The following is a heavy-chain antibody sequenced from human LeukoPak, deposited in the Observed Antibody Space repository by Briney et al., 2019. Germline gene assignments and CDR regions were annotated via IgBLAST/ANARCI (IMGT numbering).Heavy chain of an antibody. J-gene: IGHJ4*02. CDR3: ARVVASTSIDS. CDR2: IYYSGST. CDR1: GGSISSSSHS. D-gene: IGHD2-15*01. V-gene: IGHV4-39*07. Sequence: PSETLSLTCSVSGGSISSSSHSWGWIRQSPGKGLEWIGSIYYSGSTFYNPSLKSRVTISVDPSKNRFSLKLTSVTAADTAVYYCARVVASTSIDSWGQGTLVTVSS.